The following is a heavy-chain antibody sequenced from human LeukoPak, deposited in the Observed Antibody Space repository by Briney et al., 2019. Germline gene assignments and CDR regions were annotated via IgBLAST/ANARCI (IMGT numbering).Heavy chain of an antibody. D-gene: IGHD6-19*01. J-gene: IGHJ4*02. CDR3: ARDPRRGSSGWYDYFDY. CDR1: GYTFTSYG. Sequence: GASVKVSCKASGYTFTSYGISWVRQAPGQGLEWMGWISAYNGNTNYAQKLQGRVTMTTDTSTSTAYMELRSLRSDDTAVYYCARDPRRGSSGWYDYFDYWGQGTLVTVSS. V-gene: IGHV1-18*01. CDR2: ISAYNGNT.